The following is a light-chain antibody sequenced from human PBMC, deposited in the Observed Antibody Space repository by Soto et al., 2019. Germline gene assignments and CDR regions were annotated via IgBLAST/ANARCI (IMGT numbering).Light chain of an antibody. CDR1: SSDVGGYNY. CDR3: SSYTSSNALYV. V-gene: IGLV2-14*01. CDR2: EVS. J-gene: IGLJ1*01. Sequence: QSVLTHPASVSGSPGQSISISFTGTSSDVGGYNYVSWYQQHPGNAPKLMIYEVSTRPSGVSNRFSGSKSGNTASLTISGLQAEDEADYYCSSYTSSNALYVFGTGTKVTVL.